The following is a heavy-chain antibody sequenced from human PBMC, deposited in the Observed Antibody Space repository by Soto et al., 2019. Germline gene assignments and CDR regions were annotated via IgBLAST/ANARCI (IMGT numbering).Heavy chain of an antibody. CDR2: IIPILGTT. CDR3: ARDLATPPYYFDY. J-gene: IGHJ4*02. CDR1: GVTFNTYG. Sequence: QVQQVQSGTEVKKPWSSVKVSCKASGVTFNTYGINWVRQAPGQGLEWMGGIIPILGTTNYAQKFQGRVTITADESTSTVYMELSSLRSEDTAVYYCARDLATPPYYFDYWGQGTLVTVSS. V-gene: IGHV1-69*12.